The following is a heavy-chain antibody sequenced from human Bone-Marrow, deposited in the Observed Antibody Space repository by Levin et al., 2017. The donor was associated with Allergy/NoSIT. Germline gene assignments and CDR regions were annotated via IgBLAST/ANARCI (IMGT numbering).Heavy chain of an antibody. J-gene: IGHJ6*02. V-gene: IGHV1-69*13. CDR3: ARGGYSTSFNYHYYYAMDA. CDR1: GDTFISYA. Sequence: SVKVSCKASGDTFISYAINWVRQAPGQGLEWMGGVIPISATVNYAQKFQGRVTITADEPTTTAYMELSSLKSEDTAVYFCARGGYSTSFNYHYYYAMDAWGQGTTVTVSS. CDR2: VIPISATV. D-gene: IGHD6-13*01.